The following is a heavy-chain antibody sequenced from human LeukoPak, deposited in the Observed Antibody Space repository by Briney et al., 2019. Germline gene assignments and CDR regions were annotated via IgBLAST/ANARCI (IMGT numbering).Heavy chain of an antibody. CDR1: GFTFSSYG. Sequence: GGSLRLSCAASGFTFSSYGMHWVRQAPGKGLEWVAFIRYDGSNKYYANSVKGRFTISRDNAKNSLYLQMNSLRAEDTAVYYCARDTDILTGYYHDYWGQGTLVTVSS. D-gene: IGHD3-9*01. J-gene: IGHJ4*02. CDR3: ARDTDILTGYYHDY. V-gene: IGHV3-30*02. CDR2: IRYDGSNK.